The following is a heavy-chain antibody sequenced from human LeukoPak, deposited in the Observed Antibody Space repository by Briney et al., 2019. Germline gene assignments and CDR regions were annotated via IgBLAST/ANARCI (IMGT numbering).Heavy chain of an antibody. D-gene: IGHD3-10*01. CDR3: ARDYYGSGSLDY. CDR2: ISSSSSYI. J-gene: IGHJ4*02. V-gene: IGHV3-21*01. Sequence: GGSLRLSCAASGFTFSSYSMNWVRQAPGKGLEWVSSISSSSSYIYYADSVKGRFTVSRDNAKNSLYLQMNSLRAEDTAVYYCARDYYGSGSLDYWGQGTLVTVSS. CDR1: GFTFSSYS.